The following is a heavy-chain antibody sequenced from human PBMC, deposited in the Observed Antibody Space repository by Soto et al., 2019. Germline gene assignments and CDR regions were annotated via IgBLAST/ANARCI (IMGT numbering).Heavy chain of an antibody. V-gene: IGHV2-5*01. CDR1: GFSLSTSGVG. Sequence: ASGPTLVNPTQTLTLTCTLSGFSLSTSGVGVGWIRQPPGKALEWLALIYWNDDKRYSPSLKSRLTITKDTSKNQVVLTMTNMDPVDTATYYCAHSQYYYDSSGSLRYYFDYWGQGTLVTVSS. CDR2: IYWNDDK. CDR3: AHSQYYYDSSGSLRYYFDY. D-gene: IGHD3-22*01. J-gene: IGHJ4*02.